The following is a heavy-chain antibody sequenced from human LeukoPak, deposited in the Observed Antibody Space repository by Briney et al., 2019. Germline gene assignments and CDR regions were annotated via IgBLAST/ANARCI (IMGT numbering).Heavy chain of an antibody. CDR3: AKVYHVFWSGYLDY. V-gene: IGHV3-23*01. Sequence: GGSLRLSCAASGFTYSSYAMNWVRQAAGKGLEWVSGISAGGGGTYYADSVKGRFTISRDNSKNTLYLQMNSLRAEDTAVYYCAKVYHVFWSGYLDYWGQGTLVTVSS. CDR1: GFTYSSYA. D-gene: IGHD3-3*01. CDR2: ISAGGGGT. J-gene: IGHJ4*02.